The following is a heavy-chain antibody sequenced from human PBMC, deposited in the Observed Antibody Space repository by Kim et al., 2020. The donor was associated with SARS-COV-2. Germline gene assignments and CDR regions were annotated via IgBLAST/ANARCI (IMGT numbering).Heavy chain of an antibody. Sequence: AEAVKGRFTISRDNARNSVYLQMNSLRVEDTAIYYCARFPINSGTYWFDSWGRGTVVTVSS. V-gene: IGHV3-11*03. J-gene: IGHJ5*01. D-gene: IGHD1-26*01. CDR3: ARFPINSGTYWFDS.